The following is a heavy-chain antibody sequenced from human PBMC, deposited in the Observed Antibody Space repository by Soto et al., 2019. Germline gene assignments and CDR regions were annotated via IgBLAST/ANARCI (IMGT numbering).Heavy chain of an antibody. Sequence: QVHLVESGGGVVQPGRSLRLSCAASGFTFSNNGMHWVRQAPGKGLEWMGVISYEGSEKYYAGSVKGRFTTSRHNSKNTLYLQMDTLRAEDTAIYYCVKDKGAAAGFDYWGQGILVTVSS. CDR1: GFTFSNNG. J-gene: IGHJ4*02. CDR3: VKDKGAAAGFDY. V-gene: IGHV3-30*18. CDR2: ISYEGSEK. D-gene: IGHD6-13*01.